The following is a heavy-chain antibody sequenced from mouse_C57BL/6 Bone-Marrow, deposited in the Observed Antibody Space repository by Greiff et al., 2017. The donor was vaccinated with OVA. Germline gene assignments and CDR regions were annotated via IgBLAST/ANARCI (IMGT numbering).Heavy chain of an antibody. CDR3: ARELLRSAWFAY. Sequence: EVKLVESGGGLVKPGGSLKLSCAASGFTFSDYGLHWVRQAPETGLAWVAYISSGSSTIYYAATVKGRFTISRDNAKNTLFLQMTSLRSEDTAMYYCARELLRSAWFAYWGQGTLVTVSA. CDR1: GFTFSDYG. V-gene: IGHV5-17*01. CDR2: ISSGSSTI. D-gene: IGHD1-1*01. J-gene: IGHJ3*01.